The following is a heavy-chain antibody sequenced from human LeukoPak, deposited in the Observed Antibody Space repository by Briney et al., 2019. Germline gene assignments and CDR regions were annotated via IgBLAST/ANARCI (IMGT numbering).Heavy chain of an antibody. V-gene: IGHV4-59*01. J-gene: IGHJ4*02. CDR2: IYYSGST. D-gene: IGHD3-3*01. CDR1: GGSISSYY. CDR3: ARGGEYYDFWSGYYPQTFDY. Sequence: SETLSLTCTVSGGSISSYYWSWIRQPPGKGLEWIGYIYYSGSTNYNPSLKSRVTISVDTSKNQFSLKLSSVTAADTAVYYRARGGEYYDFWSGYYPQTFDYWGQGTLVTVSS.